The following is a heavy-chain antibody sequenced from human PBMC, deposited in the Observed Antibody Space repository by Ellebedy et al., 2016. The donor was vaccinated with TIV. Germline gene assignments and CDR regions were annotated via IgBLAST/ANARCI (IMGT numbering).Heavy chain of an antibody. V-gene: IGHV3-30-3*01. CDR1: GFTFSYYT. D-gene: IGHD3-10*01. J-gene: IGHJ4*02. CDR2: ISSEGDKT. CDR3: AIVIMVRGVIMKGLDY. Sequence: PGGSLRLSCAASGFTFSYYTMHWVRQAPGKGLEWVAVISSEGDKTYSADSVKGRFTISRDNSKNTLYLQMNSLRPEDTAVYYCAIVIMVRGVIMKGLDYWGQGTLVTVSS.